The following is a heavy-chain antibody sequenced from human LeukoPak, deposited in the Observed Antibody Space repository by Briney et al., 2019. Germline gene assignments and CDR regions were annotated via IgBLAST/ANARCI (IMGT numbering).Heavy chain of an antibody. CDR3: ARGHDYGDYRSAFDI. CDR2: INPSGGST. CDR1: GYTFTSYY. Sequence: ASVKVSCKASGYTFTSYYMHWVRQAPGQGLEWMGIINPSGGSTSYAQKFQGRVAMTRDMSTSTVYMELSSLRSEDTAVYYCARGHDYGDYRSAFDIWGQGTMVTVSS. D-gene: IGHD4-17*01. V-gene: IGHV1-46*01. J-gene: IGHJ3*02.